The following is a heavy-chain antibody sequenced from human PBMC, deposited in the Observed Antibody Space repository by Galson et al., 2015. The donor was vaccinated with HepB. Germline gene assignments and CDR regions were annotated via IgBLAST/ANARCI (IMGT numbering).Heavy chain of an antibody. J-gene: IGHJ4*02. D-gene: IGHD5-24*01. CDR1: GGTFSSYT. CDR2: IIPILGIA. Sequence: SVKVSCKASGGTFSSYTISWVRQAPGQGLEWMGRIIPILGIANYAQKFQGRVTITADKSTSTAYMELSSLRSEDTAVYYCARDKDGDGYNSPFDYWGQGTLVTVSS. CDR3: ARDKDGDGYNSPFDY. V-gene: IGHV1-69*04.